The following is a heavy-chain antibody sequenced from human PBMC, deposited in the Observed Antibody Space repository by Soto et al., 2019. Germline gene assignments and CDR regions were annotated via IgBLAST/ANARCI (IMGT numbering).Heavy chain of an antibody. CDR2: IYYSGST. CDR1: GGSISSGDYY. D-gene: IGHD4-17*01. J-gene: IGHJ4*02. Sequence: SETLSLTCTVSGGSISSGDYYWSWIRQPPGKGLGWIGYIYYSGSTYYNPSLKSRATISVDTSKNQFSLKLSSVTAADTAVYYCARDYGDWNYFDYWGQGTLVTVSS. V-gene: IGHV4-30-4*01. CDR3: ARDYGDWNYFDY.